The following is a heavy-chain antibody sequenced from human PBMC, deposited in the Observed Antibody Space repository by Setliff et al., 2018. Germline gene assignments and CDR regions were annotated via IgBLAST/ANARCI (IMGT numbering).Heavy chain of an antibody. CDR2: IYTSGTT. Sequence: SETLSLTCTVYGASFSDYYWSWIRQPAGKGLEWIGRIYTSGTTNYSPSLKSRVSISSDTSKNVISLKLNSVTAADTAVYFCAREYVVISFVRNTHSHYGMDVWGQGTTVTVSS. J-gene: IGHJ6*02. D-gene: IGHD2-21*01. CDR1: GASFSDYY. V-gene: IGHV4-4*07. CDR3: AREYVVISFVRNTHSHYGMDV.